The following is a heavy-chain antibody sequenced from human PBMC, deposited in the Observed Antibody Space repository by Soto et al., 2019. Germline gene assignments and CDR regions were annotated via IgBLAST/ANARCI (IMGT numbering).Heavy chain of an antibody. V-gene: IGHV1-69*02. Sequence: SVKVFCKASGGTFSSYTISWVRQAPGQGLEWIGRIIPILGIANYAQKFQGRVTITADKSTSTAYMELSSLRSEDTTTYNSASLVGVAATPGSAFVFWGQGTMVAVSS. CDR1: GGTFSSYT. CDR3: ASLVGVAATPGSAFVF. J-gene: IGHJ3*01. CDR2: IIPILGIA. D-gene: IGHD2-15*01.